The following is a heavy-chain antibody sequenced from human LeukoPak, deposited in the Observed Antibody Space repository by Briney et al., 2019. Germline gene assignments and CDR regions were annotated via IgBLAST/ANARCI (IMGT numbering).Heavy chain of an antibody. D-gene: IGHD5-12*01. CDR3: VSSGYDRPFDY. V-gene: IGHV1-2*02. CDR1: GYTFTGYY. CDR2: INPNSGGT. Sequence: WATVTVSCKASGYTFTGYYMHWVRQAPGQGLEWMGWINPNSGGTNYAQKFQGRVTMTRDTSISTAYMELSRLRSDDTAVYYCVSSGYDRPFDYRGQGTLVTVSS. J-gene: IGHJ4*02.